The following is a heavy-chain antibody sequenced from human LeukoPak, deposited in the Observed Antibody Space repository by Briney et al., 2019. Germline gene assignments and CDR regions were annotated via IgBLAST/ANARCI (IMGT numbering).Heavy chain of an antibody. J-gene: IGHJ4*02. V-gene: IGHV4-59*08. CDR1: GGSISSYH. CDR2: IYYSGST. Sequence: SETLSLTCTVSGGSISSYHWSWIRQPPGKGLEWIGYIYYSGSTNYNPSLKSRVTISVDASKNQFSLKLSSVTAADTAVYYCARLGYYGSGSYSYFDYWGQGTLVTVSS. CDR3: ARLGYYGSGSYSYFDY. D-gene: IGHD3-10*01.